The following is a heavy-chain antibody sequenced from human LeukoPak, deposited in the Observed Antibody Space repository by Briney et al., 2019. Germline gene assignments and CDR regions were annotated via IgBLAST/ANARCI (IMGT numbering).Heavy chain of an antibody. CDR1: GGSFSGYD. CDR3: AREGTAFDP. CDR2: INHSGST. D-gene: IGHD1-1*01. V-gene: IGHV4-34*01. Sequence: SETLSLTCTVYGGSFSGYDWSWIRQPPGKGLEWIGEINHSGSTNYNPSLKSRVTISVDTSKNQFSLKLSSVTAADTAVYYCAREGTAFDPWGQGTLVTVSS. J-gene: IGHJ5*02.